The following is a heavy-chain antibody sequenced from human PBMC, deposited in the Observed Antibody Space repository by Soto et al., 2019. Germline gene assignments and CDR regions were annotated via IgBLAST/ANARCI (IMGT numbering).Heavy chain of an antibody. Sequence: ASVKVSCKASGYTFTGHYLHWVRQAPGQGLEWMGWINPNSGGTNYAQKFQGRVTMTRDTSISTAYMELSRLRSDDTAVYYCARGRTGTTSYFDYWGQGNLVTVSS. V-gene: IGHV1-2*02. CDR3: ARGRTGTTSYFDY. D-gene: IGHD1-1*01. CDR1: GYTFTGHY. J-gene: IGHJ4*02. CDR2: INPNSGGT.